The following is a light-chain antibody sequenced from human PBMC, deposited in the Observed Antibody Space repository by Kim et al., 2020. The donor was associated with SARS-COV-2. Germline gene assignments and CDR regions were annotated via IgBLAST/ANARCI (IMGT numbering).Light chain of an antibody. Sequence: ASVKLTCALGSGNSNYAIAWHQQQPEKGPRYLMILNSDGSHSRGDGIPDRFSGSSSGAERYLTISSLQSEDEADYYCQTWGTGLRVFGGGTQLTVL. CDR2: LNSDGSH. CDR3: QTWGTGLRV. J-gene: IGLJ3*02. V-gene: IGLV4-69*01. CDR1: SGNSNYA.